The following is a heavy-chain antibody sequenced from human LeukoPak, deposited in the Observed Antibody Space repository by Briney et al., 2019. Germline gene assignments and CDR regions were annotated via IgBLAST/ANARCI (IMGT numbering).Heavy chain of an antibody. V-gene: IGHV3-7*01. J-gene: IGHJ3*02. CDR1: GFTFSTYA. Sequence: GGSLRLSCAASGFTFSTYAMTWVRQAPGKGLEWVANIKQDGSEKYYVDSVKGRFTISRDNAKNSLHLQMNSLRAEDTAVYYCARRFRDWGNAFDIWGQGTMVTVSS. CDR3: ARRFRDWGNAFDI. D-gene: IGHD3/OR15-3a*01. CDR2: IKQDGSEK.